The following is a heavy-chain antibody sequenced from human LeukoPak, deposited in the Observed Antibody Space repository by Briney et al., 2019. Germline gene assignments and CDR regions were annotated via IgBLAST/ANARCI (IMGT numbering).Heavy chain of an antibody. CDR1: GGTFSSYA. CDR2: IIPIFGTA. D-gene: IGHD6-13*01. J-gene: IGHJ4*02. CDR3: ARERPPGDSSNWFLEGYFDI. Sequence: SVKVSCKASGGTFSSYAITWVRQAPGQGLEWMGRIIPIFGTANYAQKFQGRVTITTDESTSTAYMELSTPRSDDTAVYYCARERPPGDSSNWFLEGYFDIWGQGTLVTVSS. V-gene: IGHV1-69*05.